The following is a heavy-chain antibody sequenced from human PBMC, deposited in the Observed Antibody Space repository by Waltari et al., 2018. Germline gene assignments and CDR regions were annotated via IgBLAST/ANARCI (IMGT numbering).Heavy chain of an antibody. CDR1: GYTFTSYG. Sequence: QVQLVQSGAEVKKPGASVKVSCKASGYTFTSYGISWVRQAPGQGLEWMGWISAYNGNSNYAQKLQGRVTMTTDTSTSTAYMELRSLRADETAVYYCARAPAYCGGDCYCDYWGQGTLVTVSS. D-gene: IGHD2-21*01. J-gene: IGHJ4*02. CDR2: ISAYNGNS. CDR3: ARAPAYCGGDCYCDY. V-gene: IGHV1-18*01.